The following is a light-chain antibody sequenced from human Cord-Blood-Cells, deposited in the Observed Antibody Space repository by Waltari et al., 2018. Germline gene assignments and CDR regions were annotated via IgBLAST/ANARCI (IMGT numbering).Light chain of an antibody. CDR2: WAF. CDR3: QQYYSTPPT. Sequence: DIVMTQSPDSLAVSLGERATINCKSSQSVLYSSNNKNYLAWYHQKPGQPPKLRSYWAFTRESGVPDRFSGSGSGTDFTLTISSLQAEDVAVYYCQQYYSTPPTFGQGTKVEIK. J-gene: IGKJ1*01. V-gene: IGKV4-1*01. CDR1: QSVLYSSNNKNY.